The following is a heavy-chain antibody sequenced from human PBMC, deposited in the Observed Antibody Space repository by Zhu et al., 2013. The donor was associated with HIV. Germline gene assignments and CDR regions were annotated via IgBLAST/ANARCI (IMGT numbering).Heavy chain of an antibody. J-gene: IGHJ3*01. CDR1: GGTFITHA. V-gene: IGHV1-69*06. D-gene: IGHD3-10*01. CDR2: VIPMFGTT. Sequence: QVQLVQSGAEVKKPGSSVKISCKASGGTFITHAMTWVRLAPGQGLEWMGGVIPMFGTTKYAQKFQGRVIMTTDTSTRAAYLELGSLRSDDSAVYYCARVRSLSGAFDLWGQGTMVTVSS. CDR3: ARVRSLSGAFDL.